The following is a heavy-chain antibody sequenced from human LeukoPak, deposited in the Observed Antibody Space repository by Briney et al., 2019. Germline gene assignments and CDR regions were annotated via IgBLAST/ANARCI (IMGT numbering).Heavy chain of an antibody. V-gene: IGHV4-38-2*02. CDR3: ARDPRRRAAAGTGAFDI. CDR2: IYHSGST. J-gene: IGHJ3*02. CDR1: GYSISSGYY. Sequence: SETLSLTCTVSGYSISSGYYWGWIRQPPGKGLEWIGSIYHSGSTYYNPSLKSRVTISVDTSKNQFSLKLSSVTAADTAVYYCARDPRRRAAAGTGAFDIWGQGTMVTVSS. D-gene: IGHD6-13*01.